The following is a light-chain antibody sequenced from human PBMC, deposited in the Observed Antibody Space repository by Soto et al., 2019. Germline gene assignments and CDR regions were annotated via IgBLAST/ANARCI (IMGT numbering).Light chain of an antibody. J-gene: IGKJ2*01. CDR1: QSVSRW. CDR2: DAS. Sequence: IQMTQSPSTLSASVGDRLTITCRASQSVSRWLGWYQQKPGKAPRLLIYDASSLQSGVPSRFSGSGSETEFSLTISSLQPDDFATYYCHQYDSYPYTFGQGTKLEIK. V-gene: IGKV1-5*01. CDR3: HQYDSYPYT.